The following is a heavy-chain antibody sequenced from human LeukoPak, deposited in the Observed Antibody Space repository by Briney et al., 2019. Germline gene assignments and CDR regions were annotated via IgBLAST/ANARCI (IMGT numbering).Heavy chain of an antibody. CDR2: IFYSGST. J-gene: IGHJ3*02. D-gene: IGHD1-26*01. CDR1: GDSISSSSYY. Sequence: PSETLSLTCTVSGDSISSSSYYWGWIRQPPGKGLEWIGTIFYSGSTYYNPSLKSRVTLSVDTSKNQYSLKLSSVTAADTAVYYCAREGARWEPSFSAFDIWGQGTMATVSS. CDR3: AREGARWEPSFSAFDI. V-gene: IGHV4-39*02.